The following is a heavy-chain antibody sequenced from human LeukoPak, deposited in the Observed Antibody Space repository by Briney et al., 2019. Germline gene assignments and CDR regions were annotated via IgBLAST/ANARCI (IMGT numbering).Heavy chain of an antibody. D-gene: IGHD2-2*01. CDR1: GYTFTGYY. CDR2: INPNSGGT. Sequence: ASVKVSCKASGYTFTGYYMHWVRQAPGQGLEWMGWINPNSGGTNYAQKFQGRVTMTRDTSISTAYMELSRLRSDDTAVYYCARGTLFPAAMRTYFDYWGQGTLVTVSS. V-gene: IGHV1-2*02. J-gene: IGHJ4*02. CDR3: ARGTLFPAAMRTYFDY.